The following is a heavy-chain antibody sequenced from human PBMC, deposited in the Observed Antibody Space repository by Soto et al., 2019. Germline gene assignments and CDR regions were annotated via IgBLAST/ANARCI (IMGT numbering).Heavy chain of an antibody. CDR3: AMFCVSSGHHSHVLSS. CDR1: GYTFNVYG. J-gene: IGHJ1*01. CDR2: ISGFNGNT. Sequence: ASVKVSWKASGYTFNVYGITWGRQAPGQGLEWMGWISGFNGNTNYAADLQGRVTMTTDTSTSTAYMELRGLRSDDTAVYYCAMFCVSSGHHSHVLSSWSQGTSVPVSS. D-gene: IGHD3-10*02. V-gene: IGHV1-18*01.